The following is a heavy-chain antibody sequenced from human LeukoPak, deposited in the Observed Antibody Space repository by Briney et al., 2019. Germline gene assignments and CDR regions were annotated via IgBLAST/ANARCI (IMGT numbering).Heavy chain of an antibody. CDR2: LHADGNEK. Sequence: GGSLRLSCAAYGFSLSGYWMGWVRQAPGKGLEWVARLHADGNEKYFVHSVKGRFTVSRDNAKNSLYLQMNSLRVEDTAVYYCSRGGYSFDYLGQGTLVTVSS. CDR3: SRGGYSFDY. D-gene: IGHD5-12*01. CDR1: GFSLSGYW. V-gene: IGHV3-7*01. J-gene: IGHJ4*02.